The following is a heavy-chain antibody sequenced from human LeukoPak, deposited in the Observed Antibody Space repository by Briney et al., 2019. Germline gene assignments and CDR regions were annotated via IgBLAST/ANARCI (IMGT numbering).Heavy chain of an antibody. CDR1: GFTFSNYA. Sequence: GGSLRLSCAASGFTFSNYAMHWVRQAPGKGLDWVAVISNDGSKKYYADSVKGRSTISRDNSKNTLSLQVSSLRTEDTAVYYCAKDRYSYAFEYSDSWGQGTLVTVSS. CDR2: ISNDGSKK. CDR3: AKDRYSYAFEYSDS. D-gene: IGHD5-18*01. J-gene: IGHJ4*02. V-gene: IGHV3-30*04.